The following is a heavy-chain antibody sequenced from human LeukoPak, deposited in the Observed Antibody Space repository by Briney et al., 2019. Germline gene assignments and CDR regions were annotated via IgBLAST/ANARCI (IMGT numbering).Heavy chain of an antibody. J-gene: IGHJ6*03. Sequence: SETLSLTCSVSGDSTSIYYWNWIRQPPGKGLEWIGYIDHTGSTNYNPSLNSRVTISRDTSTNHFSLKLSSVTAADTAVYFCARGRVSSSSWQSVYYYYLYMDVWGKGSTVTVSS. CDR1: GDSTSIYY. V-gene: IGHV4-59*01. D-gene: IGHD6-13*01. CDR3: ARGRVSSSSWQSVYYYYLYMDV. CDR2: IDHTGST.